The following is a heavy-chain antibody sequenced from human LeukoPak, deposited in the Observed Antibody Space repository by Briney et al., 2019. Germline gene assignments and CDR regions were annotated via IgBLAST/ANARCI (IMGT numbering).Heavy chain of an antibody. CDR2: INQDESEK. Sequence: GGSLRLSCAASGFTFSSYWMNWVRQAPGKGLEWVANINQDESEKYYVDSVKGRFTISRDNAKNSLYLQMNSLRAEDTAVYYCARYQGYSYGYVPVGYWGQGTLVTVSS. CDR1: GFTFSSYW. CDR3: ARYQGYSYGYVPVGY. D-gene: IGHD5-18*01. V-gene: IGHV3-7*01. J-gene: IGHJ4*02.